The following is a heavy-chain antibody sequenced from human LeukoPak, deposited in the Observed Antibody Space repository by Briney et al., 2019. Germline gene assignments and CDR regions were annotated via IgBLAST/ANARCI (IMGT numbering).Heavy chain of an antibody. J-gene: IGHJ5*02. CDR2: ISSSSSTI. V-gene: IGHV3-48*01. Sequence: GRSLRLSCAASGFTFSSYSMNWVRQAPGKGLEWVSYISSSSSTIYYADSVKGRFTISRENAKNSLYLQMNSLRAEDTAVYYCARAPCGGSCYGWFDPWGQGTLVTVSS. CDR3: ARAPCGGSCYGWFDP. D-gene: IGHD2-15*01. CDR1: GFTFSSYS.